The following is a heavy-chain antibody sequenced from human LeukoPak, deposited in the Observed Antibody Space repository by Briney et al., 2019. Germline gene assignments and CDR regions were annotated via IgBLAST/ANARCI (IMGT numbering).Heavy chain of an antibody. CDR3: ARSRRRLLWFGELSY. V-gene: IGHV4-39*07. D-gene: IGHD3-10*01. CDR2: INHSGST. CDR1: GASINSGSNY. J-gene: IGHJ4*02. Sequence: SETLSLTCRVSGASINSGSNYWSWIRQPPGKGLEWIGEINHSGSTNYNPSLKSRVTISVDTSKNQFSLKLSSVTAADTAVYYCARSRRRLLWFGELSYWGQGTLVTVSS.